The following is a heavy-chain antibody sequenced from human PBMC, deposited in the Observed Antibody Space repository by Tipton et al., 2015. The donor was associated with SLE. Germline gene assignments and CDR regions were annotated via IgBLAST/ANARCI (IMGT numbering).Heavy chain of an antibody. CDR1: GYSVSSGYY. D-gene: IGHD6-13*01. Sequence: PGLVKPSETLSLTCGVSGYSVSSGYYWGWVRQSPGKGLEWIGSIYKSGSTYYSPSFKSRVTVSLHTSTNEFSLHLTSVTVADTALYFCAREVAAYSSLWSFDSWGRGTLVTVSS. CDR2: IYKSGST. V-gene: IGHV4-38-2*02. J-gene: IGHJ4*02. CDR3: AREVAAYSSLWSFDS.